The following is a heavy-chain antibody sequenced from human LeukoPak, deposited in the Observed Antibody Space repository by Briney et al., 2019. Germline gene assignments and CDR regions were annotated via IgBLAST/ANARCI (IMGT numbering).Heavy chain of an antibody. CDR3: ARDRCSGYSSSSRFDS. D-gene: IGHD2-15*01. V-gene: IGHV7-4-1*02. J-gene: IGHJ4*02. CDR2: INTNTGNP. Sequence: ASVKVSCKASGYTFTGYTMHWGRQAPGQGLEWMGWINTNTGNPTYAQGFTGRFVFSLDTSFSTAYLQITSLQAEDTAVYYCARDRCSGYSSSSRFDSWGQGTLVTVSS. CDR1: GYTFTGYT.